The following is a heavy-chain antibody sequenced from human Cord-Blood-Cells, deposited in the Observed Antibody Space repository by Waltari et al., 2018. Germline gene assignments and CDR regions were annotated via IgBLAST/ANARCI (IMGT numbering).Heavy chain of an antibody. D-gene: IGHD6-13*01. Sequence: EVQLVESGGGLVQPGGSLRLSCAASGFTVSSNYMSWVRQAPGKGLEWGSGICNGGRKYAADSVKGRFTIAGDNSKNTLYLQRNSLRAGDTAVYYCARDGIAAAGKAPGAFDIWGQGTMVTVSS. V-gene: IGHV3-66*01. J-gene: IGHJ3*02. CDR3: ARDGIAAAGKAPGAFDI. CDR1: GFTVSSNY. CDR2: ICNGGRK.